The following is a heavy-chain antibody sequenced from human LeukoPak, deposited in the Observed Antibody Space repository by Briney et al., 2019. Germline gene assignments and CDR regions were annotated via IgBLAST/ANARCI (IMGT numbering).Heavy chain of an antibody. J-gene: IGHJ4*02. V-gene: IGHV4-34*01. Sequence: PSETLSLTCAVYGGSFSGYYWSWIRQPPGKGLEWIGEINHSGSTNYNPSLKSRVTISVDTSKNQFSLKLSSVTAADTAVYYCARCRLRYYYDSSGYYYGIRFDYWGQGTLVTVSS. CDR1: GGSFSGYY. CDR3: ARCRLRYYYDSSGYYYGIRFDY. CDR2: INHSGST. D-gene: IGHD3-22*01.